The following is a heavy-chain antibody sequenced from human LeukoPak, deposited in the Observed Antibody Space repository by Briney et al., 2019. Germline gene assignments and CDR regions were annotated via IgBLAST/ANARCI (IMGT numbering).Heavy chain of an antibody. CDR2: TYYRSKWYN. V-gene: IGHV6-1*01. Sequence: SQTLSLTCAISGDSVSSNSAAWHWIRQSPSRGLEWLGRTYYRSKWYNDYAVSVKSRITINPDTSKNQFSLQLNSVTPEDTAVYYCARRTYYYDSSGYYGIDAFDIWGQGTMVTVSS. CDR1: GDSVSSNSAA. CDR3: ARRTYYYDSSGYYGIDAFDI. J-gene: IGHJ3*02. D-gene: IGHD3-22*01.